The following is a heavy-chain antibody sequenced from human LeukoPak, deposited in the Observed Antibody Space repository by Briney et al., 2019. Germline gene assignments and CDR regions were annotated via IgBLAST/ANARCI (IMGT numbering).Heavy chain of an antibody. J-gene: IGHJ6*03. D-gene: IGHD1-20*01. CDR3: ARAVTGWTTLYYYYMDV. Sequence: LQTLSLTCTVSGGSISSGGYYWSWIRQHPGKALEWFGYIYYSGTTYYNPSLKSRVTISVDTSKNQFSLKLSSVTPADTAVYYCARAVTGWTTLYYYYMDVWGKGTTFTVSS. V-gene: IGHV4-31*03. CDR2: IYYSGTT. CDR1: GGSISSGGYY.